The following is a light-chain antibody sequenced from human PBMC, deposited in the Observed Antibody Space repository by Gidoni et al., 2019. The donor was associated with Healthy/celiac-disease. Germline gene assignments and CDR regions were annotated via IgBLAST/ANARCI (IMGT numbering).Light chain of an antibody. J-gene: IGLJ2*01. Sequence: YGRTQPPSVSVAPGQKARINCGGNNIGSKSVNWYQQKPGQAPVLVVYDDSDRPSGFPERFSCSNSGNTATLTLSRVEAGDEADSYCQVWDSSSDHVVFGGGTTLTVL. CDR2: DDS. V-gene: IGLV3-21*02. CDR1: NIGSKS. CDR3: QVWDSSSDHVV.